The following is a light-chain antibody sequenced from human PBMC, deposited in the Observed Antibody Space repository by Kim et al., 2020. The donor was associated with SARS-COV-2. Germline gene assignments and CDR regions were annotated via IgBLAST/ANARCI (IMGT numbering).Light chain of an antibody. CDR2: GAS. CDR1: QSVSDN. V-gene: IGKV3-15*01. J-gene: IGKJ1*01. Sequence: SPGERATLSCRASQSVSDNLAWYQQKPGQPPRLLIYGASTRATGIPVRFSGSGSGTEFTLTISSLQSEDFAVYYCQQYNKWPPWTFGQGTKVDIK. CDR3: QQYNKWPPWT.